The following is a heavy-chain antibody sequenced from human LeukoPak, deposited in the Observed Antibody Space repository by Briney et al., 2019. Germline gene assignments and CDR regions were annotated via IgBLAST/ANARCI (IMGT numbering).Heavy chain of an antibody. CDR2: INHSGST. Sequence: SETLSLTCAVYGGSFSGYYWSWIRQPPGKGLEWIGEINHSGSTNYNPSLKSRVTISVDTSKNQFSLKLSSVTAADTAVYYCARGSGIAAAGNWFDPWGQGTLVTVSS. D-gene: IGHD6-13*01. V-gene: IGHV4-34*01. CDR1: GGSFSGYY. CDR3: ARGSGIAAAGNWFDP. J-gene: IGHJ5*02.